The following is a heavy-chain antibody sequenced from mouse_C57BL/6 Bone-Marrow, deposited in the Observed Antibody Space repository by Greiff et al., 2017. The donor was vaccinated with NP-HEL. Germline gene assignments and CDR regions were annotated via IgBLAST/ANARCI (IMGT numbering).Heavy chain of an antibody. CDR3: ARRELPEAAGSNYAAWFAY. Sequence: QVQLQQPGAELVMPGASVKLSCKASGYTFTSYWMHWVKQRPGQGLEWIGEIDPSDSYTNYNQKFKGKSTLTVDKSSSTAYMQLSSLTSEDSAVYYCARRELPEAAGSNYAAWFAYWGQGTLVTVSA. J-gene: IGHJ3*01. CDR2: IDPSDSYT. CDR1: GYTFTSYW. D-gene: IGHD2-5*01. V-gene: IGHV1-69*01.